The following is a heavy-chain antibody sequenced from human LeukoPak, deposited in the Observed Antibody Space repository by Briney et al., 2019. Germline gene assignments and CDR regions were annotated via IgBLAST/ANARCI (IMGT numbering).Heavy chain of an antibody. CDR3: ARNDIVVPMLDY. V-gene: IGHV3-48*04. J-gene: IGHJ4*02. CDR1: GFTFSSYS. CDR2: IGSSSRTI. Sequence: GGSLRLSCAASGFTFSSYSMNWVRQAPGKGLEWVSYIGSSSRTIYYADSVKGRFIISRDNAKNSLYLQMNSLRAEDTAVYYCARNDIVVPMLDYWGQGTLVTVSS. D-gene: IGHD5-12*01.